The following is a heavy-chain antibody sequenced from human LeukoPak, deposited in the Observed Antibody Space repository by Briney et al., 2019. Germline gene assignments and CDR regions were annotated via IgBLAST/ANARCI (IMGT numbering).Heavy chain of an antibody. D-gene: IGHD3-10*01. CDR1: GGSISSYY. CDR3: ARRYGSGSSGTFDY. Sequence: SETLSLTCTVSGGSISSYYWSWIRQPPGKGLEWLAYIYYSGSTNYNPSLKSRVTISVDTSKNQFSLKLSSVTAADTAVYYCARRYGSGSSGTFDYWGQGTLVTVSS. V-gene: IGHV4-59*01. CDR2: IYYSGST. J-gene: IGHJ4*02.